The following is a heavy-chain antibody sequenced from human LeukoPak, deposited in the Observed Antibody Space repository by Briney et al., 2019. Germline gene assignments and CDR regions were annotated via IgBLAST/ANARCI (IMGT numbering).Heavy chain of an antibody. V-gene: IGHV3-30*03. J-gene: IGHJ4*02. CDR2: ISYDGSNK. CDR3: ASAVTSYYFDY. D-gene: IGHD4-17*01. Sequence: GGSLRLSCAASGFTFNSYGMHWVRQAPGKGLEWVAVISYDGSNKYYADSVKGRFTISRDNSKNTLYLQMNSLRAEDTAVYYCASAVTSYYFDYWGQGTLVTVSS. CDR1: GFTFNSYG.